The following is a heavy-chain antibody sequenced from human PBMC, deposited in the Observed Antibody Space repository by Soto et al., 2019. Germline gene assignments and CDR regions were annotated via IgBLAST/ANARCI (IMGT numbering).Heavy chain of an antibody. Sequence: QVQLVQSGTEVKKPGASVKVSCKASGYTVTDYYIHWVRQAPGQGLEWMGWIDPKNGGTIYAQKFHDRVTMTRDTSISTAYMDLSRLTSDDTALYYCARDDYGIYPYWGQGTLVTVSS. V-gene: IGHV1-2*02. CDR1: GYTVTDYY. J-gene: IGHJ4*02. CDR2: IDPKNGGT. D-gene: IGHD1-26*01. CDR3: ARDDYGIYPY.